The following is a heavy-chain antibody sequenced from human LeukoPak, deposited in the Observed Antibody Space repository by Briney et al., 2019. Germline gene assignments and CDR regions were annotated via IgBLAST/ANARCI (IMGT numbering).Heavy chain of an antibody. CDR2: ISAYNGNT. CDR3: AISQGSYYGTSGYLGGDY. V-gene: IGHV1-18*01. Sequence: ASVKVSCKASGYTFTSYGISWVRQAPGQGLEWMGWISAYNGNTNYAQKLQGRVTMTTETSTSTAYMELESLRSDDTAVYYCAISQGSYYGTSGYLGGDYWGQGTLVTVSS. CDR1: GYTFTSYG. D-gene: IGHD3-22*01. J-gene: IGHJ4*02.